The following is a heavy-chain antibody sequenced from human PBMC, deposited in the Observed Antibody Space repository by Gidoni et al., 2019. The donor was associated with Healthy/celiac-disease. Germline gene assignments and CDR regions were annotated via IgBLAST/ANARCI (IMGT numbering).Heavy chain of an antibody. CDR1: GFTFSSYS. D-gene: IGHD6-6*01. J-gene: IGHJ4*02. CDR2: ISSSSSTI. CDR3: ARAKVRAARTSDY. V-gene: IGHV3-48*04. Sequence: EVQLVESGGGLVQPGGSLSLSCAASGFTFSSYSMNWVRQAPGKGLEWVSYISSSSSTIYYADSVKGRFTISRDNAKNSLYLQMNSLRAEDTAVYYCARAKVRAARTSDYWGQGTLVTVSS.